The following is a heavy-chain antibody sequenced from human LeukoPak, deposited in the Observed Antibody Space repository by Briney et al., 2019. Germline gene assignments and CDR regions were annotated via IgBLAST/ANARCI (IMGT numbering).Heavy chain of an antibody. Sequence: ASVKVSCKVSGYTLTELSMHWVRQAPGKGLEWMGGFDPEDGETIYAQKFQGRVTMTEDTSTDTAYMELSSLRSEDTAVYYCARQYYYDSSGYHEGPFDYWGQGTLVTVSS. D-gene: IGHD3-22*01. CDR3: ARQYYYDSSGYHEGPFDY. CDR1: GYTLTELS. V-gene: IGHV1-24*01. J-gene: IGHJ4*02. CDR2: FDPEDGET.